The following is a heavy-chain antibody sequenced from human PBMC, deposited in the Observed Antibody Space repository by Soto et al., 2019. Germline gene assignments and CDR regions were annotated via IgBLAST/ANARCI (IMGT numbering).Heavy chain of an antibody. Sequence: EVQLLESGGTLVQPGESLRLSCEVSGFSFSSFAMNWVRQAPGEGLEWVSSIRGTATSYADSVKGRFTISRDNSTSTVYLQMNTLRGEDTAVYYCEKCAVLMTTSWGSCNWLDPWGHGTLVIVSS. CDR3: EKCAVLMTTSWGSCNWLDP. CDR2: IRGTAT. V-gene: IGHV3-23*01. CDR1: GFSFSSFA. J-gene: IGHJ5*02. D-gene: IGHD3-16*01.